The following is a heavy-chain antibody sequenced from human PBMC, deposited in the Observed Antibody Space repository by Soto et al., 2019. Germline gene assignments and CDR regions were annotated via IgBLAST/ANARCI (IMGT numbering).Heavy chain of an antibody. Sequence: PGGSLRLSCAASGFTFSSYSMNWVRQAPGKGLEWVSSISSSSSYIYYADSVKGRFTISRDNAKNSLYLQMNSLRAEDTAVYYCARGSPYHYGSGSYSTPLDYWGQGTLVTVS. CDR1: GFTFSSYS. CDR2: ISSSSSYI. J-gene: IGHJ4*02. D-gene: IGHD3-10*01. CDR3: ARGSPYHYGSGSYSTPLDY. V-gene: IGHV3-21*01.